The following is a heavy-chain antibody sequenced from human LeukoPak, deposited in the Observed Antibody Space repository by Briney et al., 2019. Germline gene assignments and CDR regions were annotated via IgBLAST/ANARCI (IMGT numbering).Heavy chain of an antibody. D-gene: IGHD3-22*01. J-gene: IGHJ4*02. V-gene: IGHV4-39*01. CDR3: ASVDSDSSGYYYVAY. CDR2: IYYSGST. Sequence: SETLSLTCTVSGGSISSSSYYWGWIRQPPGTGLEWLGSIYYSGSTYYNLSFKSRATISVDTSKNQFSLKLSSVTAADTAVYYCASVDSDSSGYYYVAYWGQGTLVTVSS. CDR1: GGSISSSSYY.